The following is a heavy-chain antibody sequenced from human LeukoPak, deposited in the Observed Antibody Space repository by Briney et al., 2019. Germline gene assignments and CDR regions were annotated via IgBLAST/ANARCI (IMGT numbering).Heavy chain of an antibody. D-gene: IGHD2-2*01. J-gene: IGHJ3*02. CDR1: GYTFTSYD. CDR2: MNPNSGNT. V-gene: IGHV1-8*01. CDR3: ARSLGYCSSTSCLTHAFDI. Sequence: ASVKVSCKASGYTFTSYDINWVRQATGQGLEWMGWMNPNSGNTGYAQKFQGRVTMTRDTSISTAYMELSRLRSDDTAVYYCARSLGYCSSTSCLTHAFDIWGQGTMVTVSS.